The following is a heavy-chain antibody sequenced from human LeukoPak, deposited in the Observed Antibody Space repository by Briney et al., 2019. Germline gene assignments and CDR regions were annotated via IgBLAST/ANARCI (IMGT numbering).Heavy chain of an antibody. CDR1: GYRFTDYW. CDR3: ATSEKGPYYDTTSGAFDF. D-gene: IGHD3-16*01. V-gene: IGHV5-51*01. Sequence: PGESLKISCKGSGYRFTDYWINWVRQMPGKGLEWMGIIYPGDSDTRYNPSFQGQVTISADKSISTAYLQWSSLKASDTALYYCATSEKGPYYDTTSGAFDFWGQGTLVTVSS. CDR2: IYPGDSDT. J-gene: IGHJ4*02.